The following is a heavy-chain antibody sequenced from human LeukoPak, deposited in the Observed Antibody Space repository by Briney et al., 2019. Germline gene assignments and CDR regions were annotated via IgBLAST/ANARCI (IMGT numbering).Heavy chain of an antibody. V-gene: IGHV4-34*01. Sequence: PSETLSLTCAVYGGSFSGYYWSWIPHPPGKGLEWIGEINHSGSTNYNPSLKSRVTISVDTSKNQFSLKLSSVTAADTAVYYCASAVVVVAATWFDYWGQGTLVTVSS. CDR1: GGSFSGYY. CDR3: ASAVVVVAATWFDY. D-gene: IGHD2-15*01. CDR2: INHSGST. J-gene: IGHJ4*02.